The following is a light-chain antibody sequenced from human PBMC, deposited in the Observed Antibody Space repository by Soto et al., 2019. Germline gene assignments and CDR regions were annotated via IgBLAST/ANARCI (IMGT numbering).Light chain of an antibody. J-gene: IGKJ4*01. CDR3: QHYNNWPLT. CDR2: ATS. Sequence: EIVMTQSPATLSVSPGERASLSCRASQSVSSNLAWYLQKPGQTPRLLIYATSTRATGIPARFSGSGSGTEFTLTISSLQSEDFAVYYCQHYNNWPLTFGGGTKVEIK. CDR1: QSVSSN. V-gene: IGKV3-15*01.